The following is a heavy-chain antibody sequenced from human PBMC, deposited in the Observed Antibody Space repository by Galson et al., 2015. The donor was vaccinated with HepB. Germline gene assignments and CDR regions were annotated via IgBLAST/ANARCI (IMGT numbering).Heavy chain of an antibody. V-gene: IGHV3-48*01. CDR2: ISSSSSTI. D-gene: IGHD6-19*01. CDR1: GFTFSSYS. Sequence: SLRLSCAASGFTFSSYSMNWVRQAPGKGLEWVSYISSSSSTIYYADSVKGRFTISRDDAKNSLYLQMNSLRAEDTAVYYCATCIAVAGLSPAGVDYWGQGTLVTVSS. J-gene: IGHJ4*02. CDR3: ATCIAVAGLSPAGVDY.